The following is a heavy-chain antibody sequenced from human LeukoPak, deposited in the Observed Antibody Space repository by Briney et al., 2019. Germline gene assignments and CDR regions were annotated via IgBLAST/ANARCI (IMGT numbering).Heavy chain of an antibody. CDR3: AQGFGHSYKPQNCFYP. Sequence: PSETLSLTCSVSGDSITTYYWMWIRQPPGKGLEWIGNMYYSGSTNYNPSLKSRVTISVDTSKNQFSLRLTSVTAADTAVYYCAQGFGHSYKPQNCFYPWGQGTLVTVSS. CDR2: MYYSGST. CDR1: GDSITTYY. J-gene: IGHJ5*02. D-gene: IGHD3/OR15-3a*01. V-gene: IGHV4-59*01.